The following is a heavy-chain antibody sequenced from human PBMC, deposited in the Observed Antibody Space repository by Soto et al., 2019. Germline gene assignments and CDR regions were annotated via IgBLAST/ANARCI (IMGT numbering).Heavy chain of an antibody. D-gene: IGHD3-16*02. Sequence: GGSLRLSCAASGFTFSSYAMSWVRQAPGKGLEWVSAISGSGGSTYYADSVKGRFTISRDNSKNTLYLQMNSLGAEDTAVYYCAKNVGLELTVMDAFDIWGQGTMVTVSS. CDR1: GFTFSSYA. V-gene: IGHV3-23*01. CDR2: ISGSGGST. CDR3: AKNVGLELTVMDAFDI. J-gene: IGHJ3*02.